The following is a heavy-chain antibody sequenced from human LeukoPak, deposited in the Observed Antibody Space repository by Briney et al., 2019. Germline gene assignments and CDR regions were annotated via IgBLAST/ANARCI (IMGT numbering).Heavy chain of an antibody. Sequence: GGSLRLSCAASGFTFSDYNMNWVRQAPGKGLEWVSYITNGGSTIHHADSVKGRFTISRDNAKKTLYLQMNSLRAEDTAVYYCANATGDGGTFDYWGQGTLVTVSS. CDR3: ANATGDGGTFDY. D-gene: IGHD7-27*01. J-gene: IGHJ4*02. CDR2: ITNGGSTI. CDR1: GFTFSDYN. V-gene: IGHV3-11*01.